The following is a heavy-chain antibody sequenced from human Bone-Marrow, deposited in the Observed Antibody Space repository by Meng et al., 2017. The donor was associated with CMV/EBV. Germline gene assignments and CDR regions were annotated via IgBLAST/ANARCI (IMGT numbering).Heavy chain of an antibody. CDR2: IIPILGIA. J-gene: IGHJ4*02. CDR1: GGTFRSYA. CDR3: ARGFGVGTACFDY. Sequence: SVTVSFKASGGTFRSYALSWVRPAAGQGLEWMGGIIPILGIANYAQKFQGRVTITADKSTSTAYMELSSLRSEDTAVYYCARGFGVGTACFDYWGQGTLVTVSS. V-gene: IGHV1-69*10. D-gene: IGHD3-3*01.